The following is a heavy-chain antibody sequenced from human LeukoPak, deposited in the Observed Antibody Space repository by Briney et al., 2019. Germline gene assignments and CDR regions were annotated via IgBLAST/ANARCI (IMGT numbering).Heavy chain of an antibody. Sequence: ASVKVACKASGYTFTSYGISWVRQAPGQGLEWMGWISAYNGNTNYAQKLQGRVTMTTDTSTSTAYMELRSLRSDDTAVYYCAGVDGIAAASIFDYWGQGTLVTVSS. V-gene: IGHV1-18*01. D-gene: IGHD6-13*01. J-gene: IGHJ4*02. CDR3: AGVDGIAAASIFDY. CDR2: ISAYNGNT. CDR1: GYTFTSYG.